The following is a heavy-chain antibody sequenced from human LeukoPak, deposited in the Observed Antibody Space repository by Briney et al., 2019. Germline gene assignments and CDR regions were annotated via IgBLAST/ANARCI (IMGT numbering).Heavy chain of an antibody. Sequence: SGGSLRLSCAASGFTFSSYAMSWVRQAPGKGLEWVSAISGSGGSTYYADSVKGRFTISRDNSKNTLYLQMSSLRAEDTAVYYCAKNPPTADYYGSGSYYYYYYYYMDVWGKGTTVTVSS. V-gene: IGHV3-23*01. CDR1: GFTFSSYA. J-gene: IGHJ6*03. D-gene: IGHD3-10*01. CDR3: AKNPPTADYYGSGSYYYYYYYYMDV. CDR2: ISGSGGST.